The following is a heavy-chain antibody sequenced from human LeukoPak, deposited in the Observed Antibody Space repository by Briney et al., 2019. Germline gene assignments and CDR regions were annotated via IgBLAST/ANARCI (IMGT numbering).Heavy chain of an antibody. CDR3: AKQGWLAGPFAY. D-gene: IGHD6-19*01. Sequence: GRSLRVSCAASGFTFSSYAMSWVRQAPGKGLEWVSAISGSGGSTYYADSVKGRFTISRDDSKNTLYPQMNSLRAEDTAVYYCAKQGWLAGPFAYWGQGTLVTVSS. CDR2: ISGSGGST. CDR1: GFTFSSYA. V-gene: IGHV3-23*01. J-gene: IGHJ4*02.